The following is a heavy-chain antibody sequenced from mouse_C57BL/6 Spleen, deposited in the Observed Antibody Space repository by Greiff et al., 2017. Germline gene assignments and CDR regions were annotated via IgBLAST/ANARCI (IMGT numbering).Heavy chain of an antibody. J-gene: IGHJ2*01. D-gene: IGHD3-3*01. CDR1: GFTFSSYG. CDR3: ARQGRGGFDY. CDR2: ISSGGSYT. Sequence: EVKLMESGGDLVKPGGSLKLSCAASGFTFSSYGMSWVRQTPDKRLEWVATISSGGSYTYYPDSVKGRFPISRDTAKNILYLQMSSLKTEDTAMYYCARQGRGGFDYWGKGTTLTVAS. V-gene: IGHV5-6*01.